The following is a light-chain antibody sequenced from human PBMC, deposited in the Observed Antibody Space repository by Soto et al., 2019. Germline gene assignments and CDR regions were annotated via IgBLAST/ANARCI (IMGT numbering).Light chain of an antibody. V-gene: IGLV2-23*01. CDR1: GSDVRTYNL. Sequence: QSVLTQPASVSGSPGQSITISCTVTGSDVRTYNLVSWYQQHPGKVPKLIIYEASKRPSGVSNRFSGSQPGNTASLTVSGLQAEDEADYYCCSYAGDKNYVFGYGTKLTVL. CDR3: CSYAGDKNYV. CDR2: EAS. J-gene: IGLJ1*01.